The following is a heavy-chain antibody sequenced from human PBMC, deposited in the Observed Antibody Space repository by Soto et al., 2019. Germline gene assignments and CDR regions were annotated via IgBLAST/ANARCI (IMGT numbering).Heavy chain of an antibody. D-gene: IGHD6-19*01. CDR2: IYYSGST. J-gene: IGHJ4*02. CDR3: ARRIAVAGWEYFDY. CDR1: GGSISSYY. Sequence: PSETLSLTCTVSGGSISSYYWSWIRQPPGKGLEWIGYIYYSGSTNYNPSLKSRVTISVDTSKNQFSLKLSSVTAADTAVYYCARRIAVAGWEYFDYWGQGTLVTVSS. V-gene: IGHV4-59*08.